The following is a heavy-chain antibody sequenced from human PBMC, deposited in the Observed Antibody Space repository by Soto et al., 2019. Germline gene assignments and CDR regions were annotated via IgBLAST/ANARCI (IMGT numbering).Heavy chain of an antibody. CDR1: GGSISSGDYY. CDR3: ARGPLVFGFWFDP. V-gene: IGHV4-30-4*01. CDR2: INYRAST. Sequence: QVQLQESGPGLVKPSQTLSLTCTVSGGSISSGDYYWSWIRQPPGKGLEWIGYINYRASTYYNPSLKSRIIISLDTSKNQFSLKLNSVTAADTAVYFCARGPLVFGFWFDPWGQGTLVTVSS. J-gene: IGHJ5*02. D-gene: IGHD3-3*01.